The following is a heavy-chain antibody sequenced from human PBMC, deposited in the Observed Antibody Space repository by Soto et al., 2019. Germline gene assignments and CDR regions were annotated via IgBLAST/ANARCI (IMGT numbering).Heavy chain of an antibody. CDR1: GFTFSSYA. CDR2: ISGSGGST. J-gene: IGHJ4*02. D-gene: IGHD2-15*01. CDR3: ARANIVVVVAATPGDYFDY. Sequence: GGSLRLSCAASGFTFSSYAMSWVRQAPGKGLEWVSAISGSGGSTYYADSVKGRFTISRDNSKNTPYLQMNSLRAEDTAVYYCARANIVVVVAATPGDYFDYWGQGTQVTVSS. V-gene: IGHV3-23*01.